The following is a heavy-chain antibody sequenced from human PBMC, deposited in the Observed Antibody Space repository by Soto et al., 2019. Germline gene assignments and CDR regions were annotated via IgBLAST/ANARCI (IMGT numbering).Heavy chain of an antibody. Sequence: EVQLVESGGGLVQPGGSPRLSCAASGFTFSNSWMHWVRQVPGKGLVWVSHINKDGSSTTYAGSVKGRFTISRDNAKSTLYLQMDSLRVDDTAVYYCARDRTAASADYWGQGTLVSVSS. D-gene: IGHD6-13*01. CDR1: GFTFSNSW. V-gene: IGHV3-74*01. CDR2: INKDGSST. CDR3: ARDRTAASADY. J-gene: IGHJ4*02.